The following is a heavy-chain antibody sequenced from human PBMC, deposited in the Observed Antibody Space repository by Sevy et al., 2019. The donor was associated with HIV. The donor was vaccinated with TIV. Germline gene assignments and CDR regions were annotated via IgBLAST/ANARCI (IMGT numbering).Heavy chain of an antibody. CDR1: GYTFTGYY. V-gene: IGHV1-2*06. Sequence: ASVKVSCKASGYTFTGYYMHWVRQAPGQGLEWMGRINPNSGGTNYAQKFQGRVTMTRNTSISTAYMELSRLRSDDTAVYYCAREQYDFWSGPMGDDAFDIWGQGTMVTVSS. J-gene: IGHJ3*02. CDR3: AREQYDFWSGPMGDDAFDI. D-gene: IGHD3-3*01. CDR2: INPNSGGT.